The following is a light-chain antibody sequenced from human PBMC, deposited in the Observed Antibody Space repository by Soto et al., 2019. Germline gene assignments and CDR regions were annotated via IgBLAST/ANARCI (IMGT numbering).Light chain of an antibody. CDR3: QQYGSSPYT. CDR2: GAA. CDR1: QSVNSSF. Sequence: EIVLTQSPGTLSLSPGERATLSCRASQSVNSSFLAWYQQKPGQAPRLIIYGAASRATGFPGRFRGSGSGTDFTLTISSLEPEDFAVYYCQQYGSSPYTFGRGTKLEIK. J-gene: IGKJ2*01. V-gene: IGKV3-20*01.